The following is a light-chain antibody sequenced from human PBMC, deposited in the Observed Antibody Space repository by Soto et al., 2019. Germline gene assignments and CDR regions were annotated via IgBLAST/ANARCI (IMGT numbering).Light chain of an antibody. V-gene: IGKV3-15*01. CDR1: QGIGST. Sequence: EIVMTQSPATLSVSPGAGATLSCKASQGIGSTLAWYQQKPGQTPRLLIYDTSIRATGVPARFRGSASGTEFTLTITSLQSEDFAVYYCQHYANWPLTFGGGTKV. CDR3: QHYANWPLT. J-gene: IGKJ4*01. CDR2: DTS.